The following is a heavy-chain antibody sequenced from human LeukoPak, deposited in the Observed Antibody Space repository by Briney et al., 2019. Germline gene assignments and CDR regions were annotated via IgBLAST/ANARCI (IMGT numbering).Heavy chain of an antibody. Sequence: ASVKVSCKASGGTFSNYAICWVRQAPGQGLEWMGGIIPMFGVANYAQKFQGRVTITADKSTSIAYMELSSLRSEDTAVYYCARDSPTNYYDAGWGQGTLVTVSS. J-gene: IGHJ4*02. CDR2: IIPMFGVA. CDR1: GGTFSNYA. CDR3: ARDSPTNYYDAG. V-gene: IGHV1-69*10. D-gene: IGHD3-22*01.